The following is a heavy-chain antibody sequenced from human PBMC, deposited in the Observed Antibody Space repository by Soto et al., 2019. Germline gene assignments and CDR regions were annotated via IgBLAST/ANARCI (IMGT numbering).Heavy chain of an antibody. CDR1: VSTFSVYA. D-gene: IGHD3-10*01. CDR3: ASCPQNCITSSPCCLFCDY. V-gene: IGHV1-3*01. CDR2: INAGNGNS. Sequence: VSGKVCCKASVSTFSVYAMHWVRRAPGLRLEWMGWINAGNGNSTYSQKFQGRVTLTRDTSASAAYMKLSSLRSEDTAVYYCASCPQNCITSSPCCLFCDYWGQGTMVTASS. J-gene: IGHJ4*02.